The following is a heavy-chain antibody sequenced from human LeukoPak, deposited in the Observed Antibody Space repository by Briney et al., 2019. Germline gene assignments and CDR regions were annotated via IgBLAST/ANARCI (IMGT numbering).Heavy chain of an antibody. D-gene: IGHD2-21*02. J-gene: IGHJ4*02. CDR2: INGDGSSI. Sequence: GGSLRLSCAASGSTFSSHWMHWVRQAPGKGLVWVARINGDGSSIRYADSVKGRFTISRDNAKNTLYLQMNSLRAEDTAVYYCAKTSPYCGGDCYSFDYWGQGTLVTVSS. CDR1: GSTFSSHW. CDR3: AKTSPYCGGDCYSFDY. V-gene: IGHV3-74*01.